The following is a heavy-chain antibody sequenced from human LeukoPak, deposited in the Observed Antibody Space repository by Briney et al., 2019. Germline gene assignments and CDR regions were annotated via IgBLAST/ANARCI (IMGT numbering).Heavy chain of an antibody. CDR2: ISSSSSYI. Sequence: PGGSLRLSCAASGFTFSSYSMNWVRQAPGKGLEWVSSISSSSSYIYYADSVKGRFTISRDNAKNSLYLQMNSLRAEDTAVYYCARDLRGSSGWYYWGQGTLVTVSS. J-gene: IGHJ4*02. V-gene: IGHV3-21*01. CDR1: GFTFSSYS. D-gene: IGHD6-19*01. CDR3: ARDLRGSSGWYY.